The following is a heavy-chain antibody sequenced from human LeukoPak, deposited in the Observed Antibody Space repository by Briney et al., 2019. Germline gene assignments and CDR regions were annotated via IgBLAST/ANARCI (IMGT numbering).Heavy chain of an antibody. CDR3: ARLSHHSSGWYGGWFDP. Sequence: GASVKVSCKASGYTFTGYYMHWVRQAPGQGLEWMGWINPNSGGTNYAQKFQGRVTMTRDTSISTAYMELSRLRYDDTAVYYCARLSHHSSGWYGGWFDPWGQGTLVTVSS. V-gene: IGHV1-2*02. J-gene: IGHJ5*02. D-gene: IGHD6-19*01. CDR1: GYTFTGYY. CDR2: INPNSGGT.